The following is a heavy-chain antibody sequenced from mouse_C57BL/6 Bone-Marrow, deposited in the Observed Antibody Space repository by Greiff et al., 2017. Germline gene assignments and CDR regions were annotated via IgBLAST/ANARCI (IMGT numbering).Heavy chain of an antibody. Sequence: QVQLQQPGAELVKPGASVKMSCKASGYTFTSYWITWVKQRPGQGLEWIGDIYPGSGSTNYNEKFKSKATLTVDTSSSTAYMQLSSLTSEGSAVYDCARRDLRREAWFAYWGQGTLVTVSA. CDR1: GYTFTSYW. J-gene: IGHJ3*01. CDR3: ARRDLRREAWFAY. D-gene: IGHD1-1*01. V-gene: IGHV1-55*01. CDR2: IYPGSGST.